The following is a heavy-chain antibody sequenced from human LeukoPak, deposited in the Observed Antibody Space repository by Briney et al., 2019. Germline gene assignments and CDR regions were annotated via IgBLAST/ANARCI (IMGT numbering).Heavy chain of an antibody. Sequence: NPSETLSLTCTVSGGSVSSGSYYWSWIRQHPGKGLEWIGYIYYSGSTYYNPSLKSRVTISVDTSKNQFSLKLSSVTAADTAVYYCARAIAARPRELDYWGQGTLVTVSS. D-gene: IGHD6-6*01. CDR3: ARAIAARPRELDY. CDR2: IYYSGST. CDR1: GGSVSSGSYY. V-gene: IGHV4-31*03. J-gene: IGHJ4*02.